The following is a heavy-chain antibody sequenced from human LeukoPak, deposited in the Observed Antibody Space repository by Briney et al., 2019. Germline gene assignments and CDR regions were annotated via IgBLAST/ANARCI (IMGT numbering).Heavy chain of an antibody. CDR3: ARSALWFGESYYFDY. CDR2: IYYSGST. V-gene: IGHV4-39*01. D-gene: IGHD3-10*01. J-gene: IGHJ4*02. Sequence: SETLSLTCTVSGGSISSSSYYWGWIRQPPGKGLEWIGSIYYSGSTYYNPSLKSRVTVSVDTSKNQFSLKLSSVTAADTAVYYCARSALWFGESYYFDYWGQGTLVTVSS. CDR1: GGSISSSSYY.